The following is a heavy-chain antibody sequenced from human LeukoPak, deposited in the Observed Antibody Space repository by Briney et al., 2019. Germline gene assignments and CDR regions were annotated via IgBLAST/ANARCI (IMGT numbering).Heavy chain of an antibody. CDR3: ASRDKGYYYGMDV. D-gene: IGHD5-24*01. Sequence: GGSLRLSCAASGFTFSGNYMSWVRQAPGKGLEWVSLLYSGGSTYYADSVKGRSYIPRDNSKNTLYLQMNSLRAEDTAVYYCASRDKGYYYGMDVWGQGTTVTVSS. J-gene: IGHJ6*02. CDR1: GFTFSGNY. CDR2: LYSGGST. V-gene: IGHV3-66*01.